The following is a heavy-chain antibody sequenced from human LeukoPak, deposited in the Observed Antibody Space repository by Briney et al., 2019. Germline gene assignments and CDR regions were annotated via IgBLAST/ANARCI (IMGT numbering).Heavy chain of an antibody. D-gene: IGHD2-8*02. CDR3: SLRYCSGTDCPGY. V-gene: IGHV3-15*01. J-gene: IGHJ4*02. Sequence: PGGSLRLSCAASGFYFTTYAMSWVRQAPGKGPEWVGRIKSSADGGATDYAAPVKGRFTVSRDDSKDTLFLQMNSLRTEDTAVYYCSLRYCSGTDCPGYWGQGTLVTVSS. CDR1: GFYFTTYA. CDR2: IKSSADGGAT.